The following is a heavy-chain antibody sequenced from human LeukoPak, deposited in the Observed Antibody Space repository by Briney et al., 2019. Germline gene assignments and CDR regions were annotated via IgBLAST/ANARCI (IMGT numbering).Heavy chain of an antibody. CDR3: ARHLPSTTGRSYFDY. Sequence: SETLSLTCTVSGGSISNYYWSWIRQPPGKGLEWVGYIYYSGSTNYNPSLKSRVTISVDTSKNQFSLKLSSVTAADTAVYYCARHLPSTTGRSYFDYWGQGTLVTVSS. CDR2: IYYSGST. V-gene: IGHV4-59*08. D-gene: IGHD1-1*01. J-gene: IGHJ4*02. CDR1: GGSISNYY.